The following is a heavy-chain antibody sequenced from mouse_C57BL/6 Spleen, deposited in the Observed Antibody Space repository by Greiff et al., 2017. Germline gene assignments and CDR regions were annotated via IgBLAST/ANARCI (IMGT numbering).Heavy chain of an antibody. CDR1: GFSLTSYG. Sequence: QVQLQQSGPGLVQPSQSLSITCTVSGFSLTSYGVHWVRQSPGKGLEWLGVIWSGGSTDYNAAFISRLSISKDNSKSQFFFKMNSLQADDTAIYYCARNKWDALDDWGQGTTLTVAS. V-gene: IGHV2-2*01. CDR3: ARNKWDALDD. J-gene: IGHJ2*01. CDR2: IWSGGST. D-gene: IGHD4-1*01.